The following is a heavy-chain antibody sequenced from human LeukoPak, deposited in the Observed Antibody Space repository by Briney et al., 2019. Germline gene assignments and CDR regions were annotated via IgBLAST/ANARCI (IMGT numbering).Heavy chain of an antibody. CDR3: ARDSYCSTINCHTYNWFDP. V-gene: IGHV3-74*01. CDR2: ISIDGTNT. J-gene: IGHJ5*02. CDR1: GFTFSTYW. Sequence: GGSLRLSCAASGFTFSTYWMHWVRQAPGKGLVWVSRISIDGTNTAYADSVKGRFTISRDNAKNTLYLQMNSLRAEDTAVYYCARDSYCSTINCHTYNWFDPWGQGTLVTVSS. D-gene: IGHD2-2*01.